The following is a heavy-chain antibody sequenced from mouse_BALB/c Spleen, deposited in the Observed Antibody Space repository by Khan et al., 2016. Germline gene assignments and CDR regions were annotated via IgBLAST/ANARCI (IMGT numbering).Heavy chain of an antibody. CDR1: GYTFTSYY. CDR3: PRAGCEYPFAC. V-gene: IGHV1S81*02. CDR2: INPSNGDN. J-gene: IGHJ3*01. D-gene: IGHD3-3*01. Sequence: QVQLQQSGAELVKPGASVKLSGKASGYTFTSYYMDWGKQRPGPGLEWIGEINPSNGDNNFNERFKSKATLTVVKSSSTTYMQFSSLTSEDCAVDLCPRAGCEYPFACWGPGTLVSVSA.